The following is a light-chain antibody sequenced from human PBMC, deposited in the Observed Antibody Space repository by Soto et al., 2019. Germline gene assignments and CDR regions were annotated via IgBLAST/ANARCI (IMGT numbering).Light chain of an antibody. J-gene: IGLJ3*02. CDR2: GNS. CDR3: QSYDSSLSGWG. Sequence: QSVLTQPPSVSGAPGQRVTISCTGSSSNIGAGYDVHWYEQLPGTDPKLLIYGNSNRPSGVPDRFSGSKSGSSASLAITGLQDEAEADYYCQSYDSSLSGWGFGGGTKLTVL. CDR1: SSNIGAGYD. V-gene: IGLV1-40*01.